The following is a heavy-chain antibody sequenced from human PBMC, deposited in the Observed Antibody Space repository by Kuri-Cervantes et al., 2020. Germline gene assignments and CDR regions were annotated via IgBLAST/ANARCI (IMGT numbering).Heavy chain of an antibody. D-gene: IGHD2-2*01. J-gene: IGHJ4*02. CDR2: INPNSGGT. V-gene: IGHV1-2*02. Sequence: GESLKISCKASGYTFTGYYMHWVRQAPGQGLEWMGWINPNSGGTNYAQKFQGRVTMTRDTSISTAYMELSRLRSDDTAVYYCARYQLLGSPDYWGQGTLVTVSS. CDR1: GYTFTGYY. CDR3: ARYQLLGSPDY.